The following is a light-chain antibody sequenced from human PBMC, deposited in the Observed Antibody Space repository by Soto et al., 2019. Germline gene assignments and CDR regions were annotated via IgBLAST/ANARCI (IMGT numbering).Light chain of an antibody. Sequence: QSALTQPASVSGSPGQSITISCTGTSSDVGGYNSVSWYQQHPGKAPKLMIYDVSDRPSGVSNRFSGSKSVNTASLTISGLQAEDEADYYCSSYTSSSTRVFGTGTKLTVL. V-gene: IGLV2-14*03. CDR3: SSYTSSSTRV. J-gene: IGLJ1*01. CDR2: DVS. CDR1: SSDVGGYNS.